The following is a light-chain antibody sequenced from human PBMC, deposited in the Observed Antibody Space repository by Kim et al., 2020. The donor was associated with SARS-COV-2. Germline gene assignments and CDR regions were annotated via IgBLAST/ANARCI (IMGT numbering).Light chain of an antibody. CDR3: QAWDSSTVV. Sequence: VPPGQTASITCSGDKLGDKYACWYQQKPGQSPVLVIYQDSKRPSGIPERFSGSNSGNTATLTINGTQAMDEADYYCQAWDSSTVVFGGGTKLTVL. J-gene: IGLJ2*01. CDR2: QDS. CDR1: KLGDKY. V-gene: IGLV3-1*01.